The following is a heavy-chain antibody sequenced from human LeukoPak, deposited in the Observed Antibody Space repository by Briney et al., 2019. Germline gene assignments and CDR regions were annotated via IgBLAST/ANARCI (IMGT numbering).Heavy chain of an antibody. CDR3: ARARVRYYYDSSGYRLSFDY. Sequence: SETLSLTCAVYGGSFSGYYWSWIRQPPGKGLDWIGEINHSGSTNYNPSLKSRVTISVDTSKNQFSLKLSSVTAADTAVYYCARARVRYYYDSSGYRLSFDYWGQGTLVTVSS. V-gene: IGHV4-34*01. D-gene: IGHD3-22*01. J-gene: IGHJ4*02. CDR1: GGSFSGYY. CDR2: INHSGST.